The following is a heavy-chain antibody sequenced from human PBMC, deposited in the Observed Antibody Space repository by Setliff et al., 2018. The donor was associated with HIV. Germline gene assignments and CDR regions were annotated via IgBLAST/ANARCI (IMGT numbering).Heavy chain of an antibody. CDR3: ASQGSLYYNYMDV. Sequence: PGGSLRLSCAASGFTFSSYAMTWVRQAPGKGLEWVSIISGDGGTTYYAASVEGRFTISRDNSKNTLYLQMNSLRADDTAVYYCASQGSLYYNYMDVWGKRTRVTVAS. D-gene: IGHD2-15*01. CDR2: ISGDGGTT. J-gene: IGHJ6*03. CDR1: GFTFSSYA. V-gene: IGHV3-23*01.